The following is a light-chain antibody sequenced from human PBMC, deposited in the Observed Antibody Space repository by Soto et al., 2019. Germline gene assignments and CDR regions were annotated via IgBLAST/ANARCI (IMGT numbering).Light chain of an antibody. CDR1: QNINNL. V-gene: IGKV1-5*03. CDR2: KAS. Sequence: DIQMTQSPSTLSASVGDTVTISCRASQNINNLLAWYQQKPGKAPKLLIYKASTLESGVPSRFSGSGSGTDFTLSISSLQPDDFANYYCQHYYTYPYTFGQGTKLEIK. CDR3: QHYYTYPYT. J-gene: IGKJ2*01.